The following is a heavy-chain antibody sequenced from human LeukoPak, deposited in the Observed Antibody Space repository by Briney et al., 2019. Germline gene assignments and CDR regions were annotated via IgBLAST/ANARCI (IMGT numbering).Heavy chain of an antibody. CDR1: GYTFTTYG. V-gene: IGHV1-18*01. D-gene: IGHD3-10*01. J-gene: IGHJ3*02. CDR2: ISANNGNT. Sequence: ASVKVSCKASGYTFTTYGISWVRQAPGQGLEWMGWISANNGNTKYAQKLQGRVTLTTDTSTSTAYMELRSLTSDDTAVYYCARVGRSLRAFDIWGQGTMITVSS. CDR3: ARVGRSLRAFDI.